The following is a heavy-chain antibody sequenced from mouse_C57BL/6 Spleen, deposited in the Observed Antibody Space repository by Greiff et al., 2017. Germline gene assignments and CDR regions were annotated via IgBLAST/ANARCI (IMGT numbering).Heavy chain of an antibody. CDR1: GYTFTNYW. D-gene: IGHD1-1*01. V-gene: IGHV1-63*01. CDR2: IYPGGGYT. Sequence: QVQLQQSGAELVRPGTSVKMSCKASGYTFTNYWIGWAKQRPGHGLEWIGDIYPGGGYTNYNEKFKGKATLTADKSSRTAYMQFSSLTSEDSAIYYCASSDATVVATWYFDYWGQGTTLTVSS. CDR3: ASSDATVVATWYFDY. J-gene: IGHJ2*01.